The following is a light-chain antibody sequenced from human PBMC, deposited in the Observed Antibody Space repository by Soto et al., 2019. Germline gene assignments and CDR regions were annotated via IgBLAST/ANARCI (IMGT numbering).Light chain of an antibody. CDR2: AAS. Sequence: DIQMTQSPSSLSASVGDRVTITCRASQGISKYLAWYQQKPGKVPKLLIYAASTLQSGVPSRFGGSGSGTDFTLTISSLRPEDVATYYCQEYDSAPWTFGQGTKVEIK. CDR1: QGISKY. V-gene: IGKV1-27*01. CDR3: QEYDSAPWT. J-gene: IGKJ1*01.